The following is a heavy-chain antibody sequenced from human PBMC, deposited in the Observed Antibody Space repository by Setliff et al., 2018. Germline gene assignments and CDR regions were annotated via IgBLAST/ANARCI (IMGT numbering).Heavy chain of an antibody. CDR2: ISSYNSDVT. D-gene: IGHD2-15*01. V-gene: IGHV1-18*01. Sequence: ASVKVSCKASGYTLSNSILSWVRQAPGQGLEWVGWISSYNSDVTNYAQRFQGRITMTTDTSTSVAYMDLRGLRSDDTAIYYCALSSLSLCSGGNCPNAFDVWGQGTMVTVSS. CDR1: GYTLSNSI. CDR3: ALSSLSLCSGGNCPNAFDV. J-gene: IGHJ3*01.